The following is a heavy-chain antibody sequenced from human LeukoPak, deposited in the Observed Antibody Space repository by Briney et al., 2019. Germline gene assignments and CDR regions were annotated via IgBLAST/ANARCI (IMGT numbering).Heavy chain of an antibody. V-gene: IGHV3-23*01. CDR1: GFTFSSYA. CDR3: AKLTGSRGVCSSTSCYSPLDY. Sequence: GGSLRLSCAASGFTFSSYAMSWVRQAPGKGLEWVSAISGGGGSTYYADSVKGRFTISRDNSKNTLYLQMNSLRAEDTAVYYCAKLTGSRGVCSSTSCYSPLDYWGQGTLVTVSS. D-gene: IGHD2-2*01. J-gene: IGHJ4*02. CDR2: ISGGGGST.